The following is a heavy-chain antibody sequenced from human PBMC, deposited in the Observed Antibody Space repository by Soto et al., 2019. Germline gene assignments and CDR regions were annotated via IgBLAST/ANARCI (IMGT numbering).Heavy chain of an antibody. CDR2: IYYSGST. J-gene: IGHJ5*02. Sequence: SETLSLTSPVSGGSISSYYWSWIRQPPGKGLEWIGYIYYSGSTNYNPSLKSRVIISVDRSKNQFSLKLSSVTAADTAVYYCARHPLDWFGSWFDPWGQGTLVTVSS. V-gene: IGHV4-59*08. CDR1: GGSISSYY. CDR3: ARHPLDWFGSWFDP. D-gene: IGHD3-9*01.